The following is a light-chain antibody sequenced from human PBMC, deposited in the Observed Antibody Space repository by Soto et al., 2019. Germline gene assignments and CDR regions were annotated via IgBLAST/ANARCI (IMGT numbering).Light chain of an antibody. V-gene: IGLV1-44*01. CDR2: VNS. J-gene: IGLJ1*01. Sequence: QSVLTQPHSASGTPGQRVTISCSGSSSNIGTNTVNWYQQLPGSAPKLLMFVNSQRPSGVPDRFSGSKSGTSASLAISGLQSEDEADYYCAAWDDSLNGLVFXAGTKVTVL. CDR3: AAWDDSLNGLV. CDR1: SSNIGTNT.